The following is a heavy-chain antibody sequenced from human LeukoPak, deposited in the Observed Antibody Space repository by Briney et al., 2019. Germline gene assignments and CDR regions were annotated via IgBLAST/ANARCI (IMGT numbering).Heavy chain of an antibody. J-gene: IGHJ5*02. V-gene: IGHV4-39*01. CDR3: ARHDVVVPAAILGFDP. Sequence: SETLSLTCTVSGGSISSSSYYWGWIRQPPGKGLEWIGSIYYSGSTYYNPSLKSRVTISVDTSKNQFSLKLSSVTAADTAVYYCARHDVVVPAAILGFDPWGQGTLVTVSS. CDR1: GGSISSSSYY. CDR2: IYYSGST. D-gene: IGHD2-2*01.